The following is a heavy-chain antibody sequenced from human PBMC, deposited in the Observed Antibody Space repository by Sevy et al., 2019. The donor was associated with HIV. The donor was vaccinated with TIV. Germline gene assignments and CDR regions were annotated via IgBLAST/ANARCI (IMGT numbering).Heavy chain of an antibody. CDR1: GFTFDNYA. Sequence: GSLRLSCAASGFTFDNYAMTWVRQTPGKGLEWVSTLDNSGDNTYNADSVKGRFTIPRDNSKNRLYLQMDSLRAEDTAIYYCAKAGGGWNYFDYSGQGTLVTVSS. D-gene: IGHD6-19*01. V-gene: IGHV3-23*01. J-gene: IGHJ4*02. CDR3: AKAGGGWNYFDY. CDR2: LDNSGDNT.